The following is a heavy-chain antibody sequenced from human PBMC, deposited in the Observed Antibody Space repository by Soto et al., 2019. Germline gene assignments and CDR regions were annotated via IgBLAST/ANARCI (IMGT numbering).Heavy chain of an antibody. D-gene: IGHD1-26*01. CDR1: GFTFSTYA. CDR2: ISGSGDTT. V-gene: IGHV3-23*01. CDR3: AKGSYRPHDY. Sequence: GGSLRLSCAVSGFTFSTYAMSWVRQAPGKGLEWVSAISGSGDTTYYANSVKGRFTISRDNSKNTLYLQMNSLRAEDTAVYYCAKGSYRPHDYWGQGTLVTVSS. J-gene: IGHJ4*02.